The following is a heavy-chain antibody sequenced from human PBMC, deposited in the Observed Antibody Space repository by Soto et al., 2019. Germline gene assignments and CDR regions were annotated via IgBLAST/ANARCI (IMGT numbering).Heavy chain of an antibody. CDR3: ARTPIGYCSGGTCSNWFDP. D-gene: IGHD2-8*02. J-gene: IGHJ5*02. CDR2: IYSSGST. CDR1: GGSISCHY. V-gene: IGHV4-59*08. Sequence: ASETLSLTCTVSGGSISCHYWSWIRQPPGKGLEWVGYIYSSGSTYVRPSLKSRVSMSVDPSKNQVSLRLTSVTATDTAVYYCARTPIGYCSGGTCSNWFDPWGQGTLVTVSS.